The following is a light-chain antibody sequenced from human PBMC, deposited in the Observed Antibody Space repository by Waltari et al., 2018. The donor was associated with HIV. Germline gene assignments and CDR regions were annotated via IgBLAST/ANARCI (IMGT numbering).Light chain of an antibody. J-gene: IGLJ2*01. CDR2: EVF. CDR1: SSDVGGFKF. CDR3: ASFASDTTVPV. V-gene: IGLV2-14*01. Sequence: QSALTQPASVSGSPGQSITISCTGTSSDVGGFKFVPWYQQFPGKAPKLIIYEVFNRPSGVSDRFSGSKSGNTASLTISDLQAEDEATYHCASFASDTTVPVFGGGTRLTVL.